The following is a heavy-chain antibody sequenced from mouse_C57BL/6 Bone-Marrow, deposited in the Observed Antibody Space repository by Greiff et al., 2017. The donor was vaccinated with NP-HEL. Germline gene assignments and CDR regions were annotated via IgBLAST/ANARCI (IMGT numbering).Heavy chain of an antibody. Sequence: EVQLQQSGAELVRPGASVKLSCTASGFNIKDDYMHWVKQRPEQGLEWIGWIDPENGDTEYASKFQGKATITADTSSNTAYLQLSSLTSEDTAVYCCTTDYGAWFAYWGRGTLVTVSA. V-gene: IGHV14-4*01. J-gene: IGHJ3*01. CDR2: IDPENGDT. CDR3: TTDYGAWFAY. D-gene: IGHD2-4*01. CDR1: GFNIKDDY.